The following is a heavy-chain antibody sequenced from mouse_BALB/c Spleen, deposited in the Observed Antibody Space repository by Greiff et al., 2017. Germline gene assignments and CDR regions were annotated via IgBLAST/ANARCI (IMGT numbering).Heavy chain of an antibody. Sequence: EVQGVESGGGLVKPGGSLKLSCAASGFTFSSYAMSWVRQTPEKRLEWVATISSGGSYTYYPDSVKGRFTISRDNAKNTLYLQMSSLRSEDTAMYYCARQGDYRYDVFWAYWGQGTLVTVSA. CDR2: ISSGGSYT. CDR3: ARQGDYRYDVFWAY. CDR1: GFTFSSYA. J-gene: IGHJ3*01. V-gene: IGHV5-9-3*01. D-gene: IGHD2-14*01.